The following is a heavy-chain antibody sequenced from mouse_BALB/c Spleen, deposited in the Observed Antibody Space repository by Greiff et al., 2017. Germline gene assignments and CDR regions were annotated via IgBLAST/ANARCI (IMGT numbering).Heavy chain of an antibody. D-gene: IGHD6-1*01. V-gene: IGHV3-6*02. CDR3: ARALRALRFDY. CDR2: ISYDGSN. Sequence: EVKLVESGPGLVKPSQSLSLTCSVTGYSITSGYYWNWIRQFPGNKLEWMGYISYDGSNNYNPSLKNRISITRDTSKNQFFLKLNSVTTEDTATYYCARALRALRFDYWGQGTTLTVSS. CDR1: GYSITSGYY. J-gene: IGHJ2*01.